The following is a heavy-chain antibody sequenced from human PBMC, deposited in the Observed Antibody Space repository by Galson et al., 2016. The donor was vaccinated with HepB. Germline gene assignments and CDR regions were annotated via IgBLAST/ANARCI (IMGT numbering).Heavy chain of an antibody. D-gene: IGHD5-12*01. CDR1: GITVNINF. CDR3: ARAAWPGRFAS. Sequence: SLRLSCAGSGITVNINFMSWVRQAPGKGLEWVSIMLPEATTYYADSVKGRFTISRDNSKNTVHLQMNSLRAEDTAVYYCARAAWPGRFASWGLGTLVTVAS. V-gene: IGHV3-53*01. J-gene: IGHJ4*02. CDR2: MLPEATT.